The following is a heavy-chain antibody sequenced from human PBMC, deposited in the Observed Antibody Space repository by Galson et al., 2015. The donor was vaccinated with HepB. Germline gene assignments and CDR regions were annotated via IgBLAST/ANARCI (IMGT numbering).Heavy chain of an antibody. Sequence: SLRLSCAASGFTFSSYWMSWVRQAPGKGLEWVANIKQDGSEKYYVDSVKGRFTISRDNAKNSLYLQMNSLRAEDTAVYYCAGDRLHGGAPTLDYWGQGAPVTVSS. CDR3: AGDRLHGGAPTLDY. J-gene: IGHJ4*02. D-gene: IGHD2-21*01. CDR1: GFTFSSYW. V-gene: IGHV3-7*03. CDR2: IKQDGSEK.